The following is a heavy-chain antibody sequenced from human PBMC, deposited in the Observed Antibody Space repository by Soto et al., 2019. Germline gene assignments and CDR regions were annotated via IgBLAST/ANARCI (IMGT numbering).Heavy chain of an antibody. D-gene: IGHD2-2*01. J-gene: IGHJ5*02. CDR2: IFYTGTT. V-gene: IGHV4-39*02. CDR1: GGSTSYNSYY. CDR3: ARLVVVAPVANA. Sequence: KPSETLSLTCSVSGGSTSYNSYYWGWIRQPPGKGLEWVGGIFYTGTTYYSPSLKDRVTISVDTSKNSFSLNLTSVTAADTAVYFCARLVVVAPVANAWGQGTLVTVSS.